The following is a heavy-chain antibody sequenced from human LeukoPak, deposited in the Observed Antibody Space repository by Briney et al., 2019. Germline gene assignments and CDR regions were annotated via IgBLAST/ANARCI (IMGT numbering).Heavy chain of an antibody. Sequence: GGSLRLSCAASGFTFNNYWMHWVRQTPGQGLVWVSRISGDGTRIDYADSVKGRFTISRDNAKNTLHLQMNSLKDDDTAVYYCVRDPRGGTADQWGQGTLITVSS. CDR3: VRDPRGGTADQ. D-gene: IGHD3-10*01. V-gene: IGHV3-74*01. CDR1: GFTFNNYW. J-gene: IGHJ5*02. CDR2: ISGDGTRI.